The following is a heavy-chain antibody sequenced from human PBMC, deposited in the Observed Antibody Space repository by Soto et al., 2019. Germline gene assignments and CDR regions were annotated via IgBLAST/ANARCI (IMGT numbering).Heavy chain of an antibody. CDR3: ARIRVNDYGDYLSDY. Sequence: QVTLKESGPVLVKPTETLTLTCTVSGFSLSNARMGVSWIRQPPGKALEWLAHIFSSDEKSYSTSLKSRLTISTDTSKSQVVLTMTNMDPVDTATYYCARIRVNDYGDYLSDYWGQGTLVTVSS. J-gene: IGHJ4*02. CDR2: IFSSDEK. V-gene: IGHV2-26*01. D-gene: IGHD4-17*01. CDR1: GFSLSNARMG.